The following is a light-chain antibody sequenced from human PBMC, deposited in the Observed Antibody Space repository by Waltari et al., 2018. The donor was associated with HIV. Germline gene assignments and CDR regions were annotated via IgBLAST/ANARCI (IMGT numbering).Light chain of an antibody. CDR3: QQSNSFPSFT. CDR1: HIGSW. Sequence: DIQITQSPFSVSASLGARVPLPCLSRHIGSWLAWYQQKPGKAHKLLIYAASTLQSGVPSRFSGSMSGTNFTLTINSLQPEDFATYYCQQSNSFPSFTFGGGTKVELK. CDR2: AAS. J-gene: IGKJ4*01. V-gene: IGKV1-12*02.